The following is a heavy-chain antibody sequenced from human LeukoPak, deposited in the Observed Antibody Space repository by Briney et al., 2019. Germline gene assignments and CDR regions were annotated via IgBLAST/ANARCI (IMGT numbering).Heavy chain of an antibody. CDR1: GYTFTNYG. Sequence: GASVKVSCKASGYTFTNYGLSWVRQAPGQGLEWMGWISGYNGNVTYTQKLQGRVIMTTDTSTTTAYMDLRSLRSDDTAVYYCARDAGYCSSETCYDDAFDIWGQGTMVTVSS. CDR2: ISGYNGNV. CDR3: ARDAGYCSSETCYDDAFDI. D-gene: IGHD2-2*01. V-gene: IGHV1-18*01. J-gene: IGHJ3*02.